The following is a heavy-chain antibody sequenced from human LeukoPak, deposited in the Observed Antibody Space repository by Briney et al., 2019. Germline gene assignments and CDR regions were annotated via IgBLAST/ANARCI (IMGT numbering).Heavy chain of an antibody. D-gene: IGHD6-19*01. CDR1: GGSISSYY. CDR3: ARQYSSGSKLGYDY. V-gene: IGHV4-59*08. CDR2: IYYSGST. Sequence: SETLSLTCTVSGGSISSYYWSWIRQPPGKGLEWIGYIYYSGSTNYNPSLKSRVTISVDTPKNQFSLKLSSVTAADTAVYYCARQYSSGSKLGYDYWGQGTLVTVSS. J-gene: IGHJ4*02.